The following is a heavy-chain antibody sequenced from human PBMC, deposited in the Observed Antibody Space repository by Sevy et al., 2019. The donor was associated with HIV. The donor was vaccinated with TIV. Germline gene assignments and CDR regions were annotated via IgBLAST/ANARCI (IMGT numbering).Heavy chain of an antibody. J-gene: IGHJ4*02. CDR2: MNPNSGNT. D-gene: IGHD3-22*01. CDR1: GYTFTSYD. CDR3: ATTKDYYEDNGDPFDY. V-gene: IGHV1-8*01. Sequence: ASVKVSCKASGYTFTSYDINWVRQATGQGLEWMGWMNPNSGNTGYAQKFQGRVTMTRNTSISTAYMELSSLRSEDTAVYYCATTKDYYEDNGDPFDYWGQGTLVTVSS.